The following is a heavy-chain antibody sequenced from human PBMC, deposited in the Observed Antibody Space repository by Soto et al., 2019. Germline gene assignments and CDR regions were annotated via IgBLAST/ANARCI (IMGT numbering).Heavy chain of an antibody. D-gene: IGHD3-10*01. CDR2: IYYSGST. Sequence: TLSLTCTVSGGSISSYYWSWIRQPPGKGLEWIGYIYYSGSTNYNPSLKSRVTISVDTSKNQFSLKLSSVTAADTAVYYCARDLLAVRGVKNYYYGMDVWGQGTTVTVSS. CDR1: GGSISSYY. V-gene: IGHV4-59*01. CDR3: ARDLLAVRGVKNYYYGMDV. J-gene: IGHJ6*02.